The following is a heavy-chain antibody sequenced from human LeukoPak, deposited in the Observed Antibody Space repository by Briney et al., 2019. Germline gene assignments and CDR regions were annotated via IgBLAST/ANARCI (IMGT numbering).Heavy chain of an antibody. CDR2: ISSSSSTI. D-gene: IGHD3-3*01. J-gene: IGHJ4*02. Sequence: GGSLRLSCAASGFTFCSYSMNWVRQAPGKGLEWVSYISSSSSTIYYADSVKGRFTISRDNAKNSLNLQMNSLTAEDTAVYYCARSFDFWSGYYSDYWGQGTLVTVSS. V-gene: IGHV3-48*01. CDR1: GFTFCSYS. CDR3: ARSFDFWSGYYSDY.